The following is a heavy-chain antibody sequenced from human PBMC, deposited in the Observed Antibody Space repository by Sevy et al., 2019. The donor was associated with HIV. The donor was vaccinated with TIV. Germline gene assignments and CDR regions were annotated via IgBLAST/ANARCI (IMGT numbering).Heavy chain of an antibody. CDR1: GGSIATFGSI. CDR2: ISYRGAT. J-gene: IGHJ4*02. V-gene: IGHV4-39*01. Sequence: SETLSLTCSVSGGSIATFGSIWGWIRQPPGKGLEWIGDISYRGATNYNPSLKRRATISVDTSKSQLSLKLTALTPAYMVVYYWAGTYGLWGQGVLVTVSS. D-gene: IGHD3-16*01. CDR3: AGTYGL.